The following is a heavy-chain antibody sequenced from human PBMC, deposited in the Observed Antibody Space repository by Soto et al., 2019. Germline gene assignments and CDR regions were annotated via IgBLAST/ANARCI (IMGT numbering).Heavy chain of an antibody. J-gene: IGHJ5*02. CDR2: FYSSGSI. V-gene: IGHV4-31*03. CDR3: ARMYSSGSGWFHP. D-gene: IGHD6-19*01. Sequence: SETLSLTSFASGYSITAGGYYWSWIRHHPGKGLEWIGSFYSSGSIIYNPSLRSRVSISGDTSSNQFSMSLTSVTAADTARYYCARMYSSGSGWFHPWGQGTLVTVS. CDR1: GYSITAGGYY.